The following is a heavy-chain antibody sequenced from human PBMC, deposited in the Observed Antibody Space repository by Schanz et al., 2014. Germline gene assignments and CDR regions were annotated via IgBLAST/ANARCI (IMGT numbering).Heavy chain of an antibody. CDR1: GFTFSDHY. CDR2: ISSGSSYA. Sequence: QVQLVESGGGLVQPGGSLRLSCAASGFTFSDHYMDWVRQAPGKGLEWVSDISSGSSYANYADSVKGRFTISRDNAKNSLYLQMNSLKTEDTAMYYCARRASCSRIGCPFDSWGQGTLVTVSS. D-gene: IGHD2-2*01. J-gene: IGHJ4*02. V-gene: IGHV3-11*05. CDR3: ARRASCSRIGCPFDS.